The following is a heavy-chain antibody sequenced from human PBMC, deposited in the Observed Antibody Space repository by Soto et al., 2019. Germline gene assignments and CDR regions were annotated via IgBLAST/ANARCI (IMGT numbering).Heavy chain of an antibody. CDR1: GGSFRGYY. Sequence: XXTQSLRYAVYGGSFRGYYCRWILQPPGKGLEWIGEINHSGSTNYNPSLKSRVTISVDTSKNQFSLKLSSVTAADTAVYYCARALYCSGGSCYPHYYYMDVWGKGTTVTVSS. J-gene: IGHJ6*03. CDR3: ARALYCSGGSCYPHYYYMDV. V-gene: IGHV4-34*01. CDR2: INHSGST. D-gene: IGHD2-15*01.